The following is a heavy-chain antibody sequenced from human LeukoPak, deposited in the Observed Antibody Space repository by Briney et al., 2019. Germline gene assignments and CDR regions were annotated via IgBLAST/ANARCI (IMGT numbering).Heavy chain of an antibody. Sequence: PGGSLRLSCAASGFTFSSYAMSWVRQAPGKGLEWVAVISYDGSNKYYADSVKGRFTISRDNSKNTLYLQMNSLRAEDTAVYYCARLTVTTYPSNDYWGQGTLVTVSS. CDR3: ARLTVTTYPSNDY. J-gene: IGHJ4*02. D-gene: IGHD4-11*01. CDR2: ISYDGSNK. CDR1: GFTFSSYA. V-gene: IGHV3-30-3*01.